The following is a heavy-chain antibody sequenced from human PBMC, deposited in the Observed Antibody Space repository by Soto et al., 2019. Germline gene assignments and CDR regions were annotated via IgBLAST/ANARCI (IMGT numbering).Heavy chain of an antibody. Sequence: SETLSLTCTVSDASISTATFYWIRQLPGEALEWIGYIYYSGSAYYNSSLRSRATLSLDTSKSEFSLTLTSLTAADTAVYYCARGEAGVAGRLDYWGQGTLVTVSS. D-gene: IGHD6-19*01. V-gene: IGHV4-31*03. CDR1: DASISTATFY. CDR3: ARGEAGVAGRLDY. CDR2: IYYSGSA. J-gene: IGHJ4*02.